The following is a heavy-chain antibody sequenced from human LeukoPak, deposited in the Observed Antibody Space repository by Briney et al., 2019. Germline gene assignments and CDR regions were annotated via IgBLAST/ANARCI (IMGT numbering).Heavy chain of an antibody. CDR2: IYSGGST. CDR1: GFTVSSNY. J-gene: IGHJ4*02. CDR3: DLDYYGSGSYGD. D-gene: IGHD3-10*01. Sequence: PGGSLRLSCAASGFTVSSNYMSWVRQAPGKGLEWVSVIYSGGSTYYADSVKGRFTISRDNSKNTLYLQMNSLRAEDTAVYYCDLDYYGSGSYGDWGQGTLVTVSS. V-gene: IGHV3-53*01.